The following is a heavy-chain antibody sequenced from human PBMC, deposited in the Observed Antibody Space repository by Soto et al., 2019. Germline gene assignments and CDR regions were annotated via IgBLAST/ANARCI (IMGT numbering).Heavy chain of an antibody. CDR1: GGSISSGGYY. Sequence: PSETLSLTCTVSGGSISSGGYYWSWIRQHPGKGLEWIGYIYYSGSTYYNPPLKSRVTISVDTSKNQFSLKLSSVTAADTAVYYCASLRVVVVPAASSYYFDYWGQGTLVTVS. D-gene: IGHD2-2*01. CDR3: ASLRVVVVPAASSYYFDY. J-gene: IGHJ4*02. V-gene: IGHV4-31*03. CDR2: IYYSGST.